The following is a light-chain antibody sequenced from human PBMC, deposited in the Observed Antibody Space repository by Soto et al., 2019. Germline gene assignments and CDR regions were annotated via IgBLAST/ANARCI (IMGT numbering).Light chain of an antibody. Sequence: QSVLTQPASVSGSPGQSITISCTGTSSDVGGYNYVSWYQQHPGKAPKLMIYEVSNRPSGVSNRFSGSKSGNTASLTISGLQAEDEADYYCAAWDDRLSAVVFGGGTKLTVL. CDR2: EVS. CDR3: AAWDDRLSAVV. J-gene: IGLJ2*01. V-gene: IGLV2-14*01. CDR1: SSDVGGYNY.